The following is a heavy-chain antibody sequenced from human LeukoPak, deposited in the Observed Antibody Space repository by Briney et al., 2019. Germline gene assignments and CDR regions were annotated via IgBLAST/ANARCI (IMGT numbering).Heavy chain of an antibody. CDR2: ISGSSFTR. Sequence: GGSLRLSCAASGFTFSDYYMSWIRQAPGKGLEWLSYISGSSFTRHYADSVKGRFTISRDNGKKSLYLQMNSLRVEDTAVYYCARWHDFGDYADYWSQGTLVTVSS. D-gene: IGHD4-17*01. J-gene: IGHJ4*02. CDR3: ARWHDFGDYADY. V-gene: IGHV3-11*01. CDR1: GFTFSDYY.